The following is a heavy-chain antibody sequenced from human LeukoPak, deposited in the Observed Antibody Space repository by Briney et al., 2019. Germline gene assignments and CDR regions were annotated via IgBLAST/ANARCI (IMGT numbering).Heavy chain of an antibody. CDR2: IYYSGST. D-gene: IGHD6-6*01. CDR3: ARAHSGYSSSSL. CDR1: NASITSYY. J-gene: IGHJ4*02. Sequence: PSETLSLTCSVSNASITSYYWSWIRQPPGKGLEWIGYIYYSGSTNYNPSLESRVTMSVDTSKNQFSLKLTSVTAADTAVYYCARAHSGYSSSSLWGQGTLVTVSS. V-gene: IGHV4-59*08.